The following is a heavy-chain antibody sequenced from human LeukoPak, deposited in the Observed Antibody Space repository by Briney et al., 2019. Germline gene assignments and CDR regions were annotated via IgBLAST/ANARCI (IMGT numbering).Heavy chain of an antibody. CDR1: GYTFTGYY. D-gene: IGHD3-22*01. CDR2: ISAYNGNT. Sequence: ASVKVSCKASGYTFTGYYMHWVRQAPGQGLEWMGWISAYNGNTNYAQKLQGRVTMTTDTSTSTAYMELRNLRSDDTAVYYCARDSYYYDSSGYYSTYYFDYWGQGTLVTVSS. CDR3: ARDSYYYDSSGYYSTYYFDY. V-gene: IGHV1-18*04. J-gene: IGHJ4*02.